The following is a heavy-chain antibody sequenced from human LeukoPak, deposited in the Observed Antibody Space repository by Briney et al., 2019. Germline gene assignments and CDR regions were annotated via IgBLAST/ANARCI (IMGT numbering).Heavy chain of an antibody. V-gene: IGHV3-9*01. CDR2: ISWNSGSI. J-gene: IGHJ4*02. CDR1: GFTLDDYA. CDR3: AKDGARYYDSTGYQFDY. Sequence: GGSLRLSCAASGFTLDDYAMHWVRQAPGKGLEWVSGISWNSGSIGYADSVKGRFTISRDNAKNSLYLQMNSLRAEDTALYYCAKDGARYYDSTGYQFDYWGQGTLVTVSS. D-gene: IGHD3-22*01.